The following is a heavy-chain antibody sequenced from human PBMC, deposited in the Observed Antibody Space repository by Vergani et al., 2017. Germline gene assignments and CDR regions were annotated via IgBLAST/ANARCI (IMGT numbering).Heavy chain of an antibody. CDR1: GFTSAGYA. J-gene: IGHJ5*02. Sequence: EVQLEESGGGLVLPGRSLRLSCVASGFTSAGYAMHWVRQAPGKGLEWVSGISWNSNSIGYADSVKGRFTISRDNAKNSLYLQMNSLRAEDTALYYCGKXLGTSSGGGWFDPWGQGTLVTVSS. V-gene: IGHV3-9*02. CDR2: ISWNSNSI. D-gene: IGHD6-6*01. CDR3: GKXLGTSSGGGWFDP.